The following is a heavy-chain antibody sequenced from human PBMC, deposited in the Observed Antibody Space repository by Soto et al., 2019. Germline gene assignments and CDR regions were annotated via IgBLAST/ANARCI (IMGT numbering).Heavy chain of an antibody. Sequence: GASVKVSCKASGYTFTSYAMHWVRQAPGQRLEWMGWINAGNGNTKYSQKFQGRVTITRDTSASTAYMELSSLRSEDTAVYYCARVIFYDYGPGGWFYPWGQGTLVTVSS. J-gene: IGHJ5*02. CDR2: INAGNGNT. V-gene: IGHV1-3*01. CDR3: ARVIFYDYGPGGWFYP. CDR1: GYTFTSYA. D-gene: IGHD4-17*01.